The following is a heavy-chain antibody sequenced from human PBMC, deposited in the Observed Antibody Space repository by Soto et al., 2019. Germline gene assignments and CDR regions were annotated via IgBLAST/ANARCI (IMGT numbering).Heavy chain of an antibody. Sequence: EVQLLESGGDLVQPGGSLRLSCAASGFAFSSYAMGWVRQAPGKGLEWVSAISGGGTGTYYADSVKGRFTVSRDNSKNTLYLQMNSLRAEDTAVYYCAKGRGSGARCFNSWGQGTLVTVSS. CDR1: GFAFSSYA. CDR2: ISGGGTGT. J-gene: IGHJ5*01. CDR3: AKGRGSGARCFNS. V-gene: IGHV3-23*01. D-gene: IGHD2-15*01.